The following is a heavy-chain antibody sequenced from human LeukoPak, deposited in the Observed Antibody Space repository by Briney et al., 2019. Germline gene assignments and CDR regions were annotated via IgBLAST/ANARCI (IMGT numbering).Heavy chain of an antibody. J-gene: IGHJ4*02. CDR1: GFTFSTYA. CDR3: AKEGHLGQCSSISCYFDY. V-gene: IGHV3-23*01. Sequence: GGSLRLSCAASGFTFSTYAMNWVRQAPGRGLEWVSVITGGGDITYYADSVKGRFTISRDNSKNTVYLQMNSLRAEDTAIYYCAKEGHLGQCSSISCYFDYWGQGILVTVSS. CDR2: ITGGGDIT. D-gene: IGHD2-2*01.